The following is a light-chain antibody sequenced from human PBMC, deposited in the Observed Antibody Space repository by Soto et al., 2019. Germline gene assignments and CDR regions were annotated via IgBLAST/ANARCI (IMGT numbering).Light chain of an antibody. CDR3: MQGSHWPRT. CDR2: KVS. CDR1: QSLLHSDGNTY. V-gene: IGKV2-30*02. Sequence: DIVMTQTPLALSVTPGQPASISCKSSQSLLHSDGNTYLNWFQQRPGQSPRRLIYKVSKRDSGVPERFSGSGSGTDFTLKISRVEAEDVGVYYCMQGSHWPRTFGQGTKVDIK. J-gene: IGKJ1*01.